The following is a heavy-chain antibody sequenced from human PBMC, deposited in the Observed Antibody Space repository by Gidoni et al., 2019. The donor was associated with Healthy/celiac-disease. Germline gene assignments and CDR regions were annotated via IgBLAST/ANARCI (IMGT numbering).Heavy chain of an antibody. CDR2: ISGRGGST. Sequence: EVQLVESGGGLVQPGWSLRLSCAASAFPFISYAMSWVRQAPGKGLEWVSAISGRGGSTYYADSVKGRFTISRDNSKNTLYLQMNSLRAEDTAVYYCAKARLRSVTWARGGFDYWGQGTLVTVSS. CDR1: AFPFISYA. CDR3: AKARLRSVTWARGGFDY. V-gene: IGHV3-23*04. D-gene: IGHD4-17*01. J-gene: IGHJ4*02.